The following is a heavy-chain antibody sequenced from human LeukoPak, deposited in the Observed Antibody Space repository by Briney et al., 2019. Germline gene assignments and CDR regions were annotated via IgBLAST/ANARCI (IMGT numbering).Heavy chain of an antibody. D-gene: IGHD3-16*01. J-gene: IGHJ4*02. Sequence: SETLSLTCTVSGGSVSSGSYYWSWIRQPPGKGLAWIGYIYYSGSTNYNPSLKSRVTISVDTSKNQFSLKLSSVTAADTAVYYCARMGGPVYYFDYWGQGTLVTVSS. CDR3: ARMGGPVYYFDY. V-gene: IGHV4-61*01. CDR1: GGSVSSGSYY. CDR2: IYYSGST.